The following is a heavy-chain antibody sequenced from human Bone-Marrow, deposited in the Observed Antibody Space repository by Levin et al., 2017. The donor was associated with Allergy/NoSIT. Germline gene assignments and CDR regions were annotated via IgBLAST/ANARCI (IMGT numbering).Heavy chain of an antibody. CDR2: ITGSGGST. Sequence: HPGGSLRLSCAASGFTFSSYAMSWVRQAPGKGLEWVSAITGSGGSTYHADSVKGRFTISRDTSKDTLYMQMNSLRAQDTAVYYCAKGSSGSRPYVFERWGQGILVTVAA. D-gene: IGHD2-15*01. CDR3: AKGSSGSRPYVFER. J-gene: IGHJ4*02. V-gene: IGHV3-23*01. CDR1: GFTFSSYA.